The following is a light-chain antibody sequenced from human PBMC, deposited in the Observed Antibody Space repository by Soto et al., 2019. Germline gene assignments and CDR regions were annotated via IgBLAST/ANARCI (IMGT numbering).Light chain of an antibody. CDR2: DVT. J-gene: IGLJ1*01. Sequence: QSALTQPASVSGSPGQSITISCTGTSSDFGAYNYVSWYQQHPGKAPKLMIYDVTTRPSGVSDRFSGSKSGITASLTISGLQAEDEADYYCSSYSGTNNFGVFGPGTKVTVL. CDR3: SSYSGTNNFGV. V-gene: IGLV2-14*01. CDR1: SSDFGAYNY.